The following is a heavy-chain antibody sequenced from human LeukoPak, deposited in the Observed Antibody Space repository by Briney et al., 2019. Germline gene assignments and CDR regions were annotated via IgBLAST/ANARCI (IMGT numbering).Heavy chain of an antibody. CDR3: AKDGWYSGTLDY. V-gene: IGHV3-30*02. CDR2: IRYDGSNK. Sequence: GGSLRLSCAASGFTFSSYGMHWVREAPGKGLEGVAFIRYDGSNKYYADPVKGRFTISRDNSKNTLYLQMNSLTAEDTAVYYCAKDGWYSGTLDYWGRGTLVTVSS. CDR1: GFTFSSYG. D-gene: IGHD1-26*01. J-gene: IGHJ4*02.